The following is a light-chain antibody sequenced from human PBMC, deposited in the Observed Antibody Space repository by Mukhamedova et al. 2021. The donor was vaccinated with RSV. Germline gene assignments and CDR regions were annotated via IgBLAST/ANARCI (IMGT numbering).Light chain of an antibody. CDR2: EVS. Sequence: TGTSSDVGGYNYVSWYQQHPGKAPKLMIYEVSNRPSGVPDRFSGSKSGNTASLTISGLQAEDEADYYCCSYAGSLFGGGTKLTV. CDR3: CSYAGSL. J-gene: IGLJ2*01. CDR1: SSDVGGYNY. V-gene: IGLV2-11*01.